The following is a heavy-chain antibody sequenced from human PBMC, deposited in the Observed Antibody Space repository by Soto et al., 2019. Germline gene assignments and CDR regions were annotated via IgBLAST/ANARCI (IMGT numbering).Heavy chain of an antibody. CDR2: IFYSGST. J-gene: IGHJ6*02. D-gene: IGHD3-9*01. CDR1: GGSISSSSYY. CDR3: ARHRARYDVLDYSYGMDV. V-gene: IGHV4-39*01. Sequence: QLQLQESGPGLVKPSETLSLTCTVSGGSISSSSYYWAWIRQPPGKGLEWIGSIFYSGSTFHNPSLQSRVTVSVDTSKNQFSLKLSSVTAADTAMFYCARHRARYDVLDYSYGMDVWGRGTTVTVSS.